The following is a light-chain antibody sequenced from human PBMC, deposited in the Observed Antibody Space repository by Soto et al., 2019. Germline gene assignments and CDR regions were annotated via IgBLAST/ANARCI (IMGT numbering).Light chain of an antibody. V-gene: IGKV1-12*01. J-gene: IGKJ1*01. CDR3: LQVANFPRT. CDR2: AAT. CDR1: QDINSR. Sequence: DIQMTQSPSSVSASVGDTVTITCRASQDINSRLAWFQQQPGRPPKYVIQAATMLQSGFPSRFAGSGSGREFTLTIHTLQHEDSATYYCLQVANFPRTFGQGTKVE.